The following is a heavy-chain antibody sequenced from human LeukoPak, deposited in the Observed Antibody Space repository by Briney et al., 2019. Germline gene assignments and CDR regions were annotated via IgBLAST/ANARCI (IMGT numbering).Heavy chain of an antibody. CDR1: GFTFDDYG. CDR2: INWNGGST. D-gene: IGHD3-10*01. CDR3: AREGGAGEFDY. J-gene: IGHJ4*02. V-gene: IGHV3-20*03. Sequence: GGSLRLSFAASGFTFDDYGMSWVRQAPGKGLESVSGINWNGGSTGYADSVKGRFTISRDNAKNSLYLQMNSLRAEDTALYYCAREGGAGEFDYWGQGTLVTVSS.